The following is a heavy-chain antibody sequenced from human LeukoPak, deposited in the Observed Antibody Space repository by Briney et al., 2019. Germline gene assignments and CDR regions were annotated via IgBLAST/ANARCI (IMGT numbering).Heavy chain of an antibody. J-gene: IGHJ3*02. CDR1: GFTFSSYS. D-gene: IGHD3-3*01. CDR3: ATSQFGVVTRGAFDI. Sequence: GGSLRLSCAASGFTFSSYSMNWVRQAPGKGLEWVSSISSSSSCIYYADSVKGRFTISRDNAKNSLYLQMNSLRAEDTAVYYCATSQFGVVTRGAFDIWGQGTMVTVSS. V-gene: IGHV3-21*01. CDR2: ISSSSSCI.